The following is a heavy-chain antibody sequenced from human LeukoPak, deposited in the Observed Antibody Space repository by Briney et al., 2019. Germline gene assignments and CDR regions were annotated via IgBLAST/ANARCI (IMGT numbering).Heavy chain of an antibody. CDR1: GYTFTSYG. CDR2: ISAYNGNT. CDR3: ARDSSRVPRPDY. Sequence: ASVKVSCKASGYTFTSYGISWVRQAPGQGLEWMGWISAYNGNTNYAQKPQGRVTMTTDTSTSTAYMELRSLRSDDTAVYYCARDSSRVPRPDYWGQGTLVTVSS. J-gene: IGHJ4*02. D-gene: IGHD1-1*01. V-gene: IGHV1-18*01.